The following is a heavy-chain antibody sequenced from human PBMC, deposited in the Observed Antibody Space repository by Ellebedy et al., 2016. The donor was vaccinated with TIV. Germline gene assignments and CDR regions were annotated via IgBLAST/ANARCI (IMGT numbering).Heavy chain of an antibody. CDR3: ARTSGNFDY. CDR2: IKQDGSEK. D-gene: IGHD1-26*01. CDR1: GFTFSDYH. V-gene: IGHV3-7*01. J-gene: IGHJ4*02. Sequence: GESLKISCAGSGFTFSDYHMDWVRQAPGKGLEWVANIKQDGSEKYYVDSVKGRFTISRDNAKNSLYLQMNSLRTEDTAVYYCARTSGNFDYWGQGTLVTVSS.